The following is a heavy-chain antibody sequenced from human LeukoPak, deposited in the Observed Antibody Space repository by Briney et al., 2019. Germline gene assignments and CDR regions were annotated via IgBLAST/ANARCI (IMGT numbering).Heavy chain of an antibody. Sequence: ASVKVSCKASGYTFTGYYMHWVRQAPGQGLEWMGWINPNSGGTNYAQKFQGRVTMTRDTSISTAYMEVSRLTSDGTAVYYCARDVTSAGKSYYYYYMDVWGTGTTVTISS. CDR2: INPNSGGT. J-gene: IGHJ6*03. D-gene: IGHD6-13*01. V-gene: IGHV1-2*02. CDR1: GYTFTGYY. CDR3: ARDVTSAGKSYYYYYMDV.